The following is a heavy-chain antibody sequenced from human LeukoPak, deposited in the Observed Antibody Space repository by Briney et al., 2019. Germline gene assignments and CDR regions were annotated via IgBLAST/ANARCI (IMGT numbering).Heavy chain of an antibody. CDR2: IYHSGST. CDR1: GGSISNINYY. D-gene: IGHD6-13*01. J-gene: IGHJ5*02. V-gene: IGHV4-61*05. Sequence: SETLSLTCTVSGGSISNINYYWAWIRQPPGKGLEWIGYIYHSGSTHYNPSLKSRVTISVDTSKNQFSLKLSSVTAADTAVYYCARLHNYSSSWYHIIWFDPWGQGTLVTVSS. CDR3: ARLHNYSSSWYHIIWFDP.